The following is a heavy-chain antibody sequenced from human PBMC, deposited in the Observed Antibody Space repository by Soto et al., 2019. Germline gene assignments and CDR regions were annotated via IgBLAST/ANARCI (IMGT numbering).Heavy chain of an antibody. D-gene: IGHD2-15*01. CDR2: INHSGST. Sequence: LPETLSLTCAVYGGSFSGYYWSWIRQPPGKGLEWIGEINHSGSTNYNPSLKSRVTISVDTSKNQFSLKLSSVTAADTAVYYCARVSNCSGGSCHYYFDYYGQGTLVTVSS. J-gene: IGHJ4*02. CDR3: ARVSNCSGGSCHYYFDY. V-gene: IGHV4-34*01. CDR1: GGSFSGYY.